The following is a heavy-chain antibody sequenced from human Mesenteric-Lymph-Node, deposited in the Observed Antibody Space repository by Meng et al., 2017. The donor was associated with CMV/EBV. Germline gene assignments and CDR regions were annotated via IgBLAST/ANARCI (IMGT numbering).Heavy chain of an antibody. V-gene: IGHV2-26*01. CDR2: IFSNDEK. J-gene: IGHJ5*02. D-gene: IGHD3-9*01. CDR3: ARILRGYYDILTGYFDNWFDP. CDR1: GFSLSNARMG. Sequence: SGPTLVKPTETLTLTCTVSGFSLSNARMGVSWIRQPPGKALEWLAHIFSNDEKSYSTSLKSRLTISKDTSKSQVVLTMTNMDPVDTATYYCARILRGYYDILTGYFDNWFDPWGQGTLVTVSS.